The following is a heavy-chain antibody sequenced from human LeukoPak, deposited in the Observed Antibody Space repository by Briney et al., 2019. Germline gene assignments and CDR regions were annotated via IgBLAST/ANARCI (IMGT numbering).Heavy chain of an antibody. CDR1: GVSISSSF. CDR2: IYSSGST. D-gene: IGHD1-1*01. CDR3: ARDLDWTLTTRHYTYING. V-gene: IGHV4-59*01. J-gene: IGHJ6*03. Sequence: SETLLLACIISGVSISSSFWTWIRQPPGKGLEWIGYIYSSGSTNYHPSLKSRVTISVDTSKNQFSLKLNSVTAADTAVYYCARDLDWTLTTRHYTYINGGGKGTTVTVSS.